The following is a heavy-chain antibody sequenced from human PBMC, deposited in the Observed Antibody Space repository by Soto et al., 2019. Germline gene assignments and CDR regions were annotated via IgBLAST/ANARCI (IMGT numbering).Heavy chain of an antibody. CDR1: GFTFSSYS. V-gene: IGHV3-21*01. CDR2: ISSSSSYI. Sequence: GGSLRLSCAASGFTFSSYSMNWVRQAPGKGLEWVSSISSSSSYIYYADSVKGRFTISRDNAKNSLYLQMNSLRAEDTAVYYCERGIGVVPVGPPSYGTDVWGQGTTVTVSS. J-gene: IGHJ6*02. D-gene: IGHD2-2*01. CDR3: ERGIGVVPVGPPSYGTDV.